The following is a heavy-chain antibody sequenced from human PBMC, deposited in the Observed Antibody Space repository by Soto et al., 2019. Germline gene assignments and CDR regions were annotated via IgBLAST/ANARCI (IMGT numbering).Heavy chain of an antibody. CDR1: GDSISSSKW. CDR3: ARMNRDYYYYGMDV. V-gene: IGHV4-4*02. J-gene: IGHJ6*02. CDR2: IDHNGVA. Sequence: SETLSLTCVVSGDSISSSKWWTGVRQTPGNGLEWIGKIDHNGVANYNPSLEGRVTISKDISKNQISLKVTSVTAADSAVYYCARMNRDYYYYGMDVWGQGATVTVS.